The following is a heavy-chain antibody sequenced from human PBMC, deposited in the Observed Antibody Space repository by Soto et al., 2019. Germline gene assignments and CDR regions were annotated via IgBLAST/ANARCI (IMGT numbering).Heavy chain of an antibody. J-gene: IGHJ4*02. CDR3: ARDLTPIRYYYGSGSYDY. CDR2: ISSSSSTI. CDR1: GFTFSSYS. D-gene: IGHD3-10*01. Sequence: GGSLRLSCAASGFTFSSYSMNWVRQAPGKGLEWVSYISSSSSTIYYADSVKGRFTISRDNAKNSLYLQMNSLRAEDTAVYYCARDLTPIRYYYGSGSYDYWGQGTLVTVSS. V-gene: IGHV3-48*01.